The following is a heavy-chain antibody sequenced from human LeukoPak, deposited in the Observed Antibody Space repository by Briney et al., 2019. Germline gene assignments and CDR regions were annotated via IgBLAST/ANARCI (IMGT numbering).Heavy chain of an antibody. Sequence: SETLSLTCTVSGGSVSSGSYYWSWIRQPPGKGLEWIGYIYYSGSTNYSPSLKGRVTISVDTSKNQFSLKLSSVTAADTAVYYCASRDNGSGVVPDYWGQGTLVAVSS. CDR1: GGSVSSGSYY. V-gene: IGHV4-61*01. D-gene: IGHD3-10*01. J-gene: IGHJ4*02. CDR2: IYYSGST. CDR3: ASRDNGSGVVPDY.